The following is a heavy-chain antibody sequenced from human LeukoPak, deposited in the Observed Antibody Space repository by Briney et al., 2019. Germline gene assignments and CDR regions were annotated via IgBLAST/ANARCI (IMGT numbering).Heavy chain of an antibody. CDR2: INHSGST. J-gene: IGHJ4*02. V-gene: IGHV4-34*01. D-gene: IGHD6-13*01. CDR1: GGSFSGYY. Sequence: SETLSLTCAVYGGSFSGYYWSWIRQPPGKGLEWIGEINHSGSTNYNPSLKSRVTISVDTSKNQFSLKLSSVTAADTAVYYCARHEWQQLVKFDYWGQGALVTVSS. CDR3: ARHEWQQLVKFDY.